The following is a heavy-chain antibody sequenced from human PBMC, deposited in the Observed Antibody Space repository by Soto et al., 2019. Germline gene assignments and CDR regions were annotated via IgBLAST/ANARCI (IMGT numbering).Heavy chain of an antibody. CDR3: ARSHYYDSSGYYPDY. D-gene: IGHD3-22*01. J-gene: IGHJ4*02. Sequence: VASVKVSCKASCYTFTSYGISWLRQAPGQGLEWMGWISAYNGNTNYAQKLQGRVTMTTDTSTSTAYMELRSLRSDDTAVYYCARSHYYDSSGYYPDYWGQGTLVTVSS. V-gene: IGHV1-18*01. CDR2: ISAYNGNT. CDR1: CYTFTSYG.